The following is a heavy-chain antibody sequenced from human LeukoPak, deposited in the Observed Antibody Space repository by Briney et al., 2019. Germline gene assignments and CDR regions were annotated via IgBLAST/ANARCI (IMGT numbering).Heavy chain of an antibody. J-gene: IGHJ5*02. CDR1: GGSISSGGYS. V-gene: IGHV4-30-2*01. Sequence: SETLSLTCAVSGGSISSGGYSWSWIRQPPGKGLEWIGHIYHSGSTYYNPSLKSRVTISVDRSKNQFSLKLSSVTAADTAVYYCARGVSSSWYWGYNWFDPWGQGTLVTVSS. CDR3: ARGVSSSWYWGYNWFDP. D-gene: IGHD6-13*01. CDR2: IYHSGST.